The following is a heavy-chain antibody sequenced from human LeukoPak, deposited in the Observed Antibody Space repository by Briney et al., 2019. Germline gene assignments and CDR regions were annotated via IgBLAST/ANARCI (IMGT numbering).Heavy chain of an antibody. CDR3: ARRYKRYFDY. CDR2: INHSGST. Sequence: SETLSLTCTVSGGSISRGGYYWSWIRQPPGKGLEWIGEINHSGSTNYNPSLKSRVTISVDTSKNQFSLKLSSVTAADTAVYYCARRYKRYFDYWGQGTLVTVSS. D-gene: IGHD1-14*01. J-gene: IGHJ4*02. CDR1: GGSISRGGYY. V-gene: IGHV4-34*01.